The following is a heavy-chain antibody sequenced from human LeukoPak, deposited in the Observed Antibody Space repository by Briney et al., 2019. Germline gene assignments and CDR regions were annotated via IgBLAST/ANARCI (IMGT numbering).Heavy chain of an antibody. D-gene: IGHD4-17*01. CDR3: ASLYDYGDSKADY. CDR2: IYHSGST. Sequence: SETLSLTYAVSGGSISSSNWWSWVRQPPGKGLEWIGEIYHSGSTNYNPSLKSRVTISVDKSKNQFSLKLSSVTAADTAVYYCASLYDYGDSKADYWGQGTLVTVSS. J-gene: IGHJ4*02. CDR1: GGSISSSNW. V-gene: IGHV4-4*02.